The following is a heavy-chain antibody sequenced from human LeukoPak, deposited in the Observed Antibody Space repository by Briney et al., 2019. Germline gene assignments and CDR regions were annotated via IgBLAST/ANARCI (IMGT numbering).Heavy chain of an antibody. CDR3: ASTIFGVVILNY. V-gene: IGHV1-18*01. J-gene: IGHJ4*02. Sequence: ASVKVSCKASGYTFTSYGISWVRQAPGQGLEWMGWISAFNGNTKYAQKLQGRVTMTTDTSTSTAYMELRSLRSDDTAVYYCASTIFGVVILNYWGQGTLVTVSS. CDR1: GYTFTSYG. CDR2: ISAFNGNT. D-gene: IGHD3-3*01.